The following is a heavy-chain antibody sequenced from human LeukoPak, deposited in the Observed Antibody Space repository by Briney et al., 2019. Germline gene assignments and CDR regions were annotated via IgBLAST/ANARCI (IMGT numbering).Heavy chain of an antibody. CDR1: GGTFSSYA. CDR3: ARAYKGSISLNYYYYMDV. Sequence: GASVKVSCKASGGTFSSYAISWVRQAPGQGLEWMGGIIPIFGTANYAQKLQGRVIMTTDTSTSTAYMELRSLRSDDTAVYYCARAYKGSISLNYYYYMDVWGKGTTVTVSS. V-gene: IGHV1-69*05. D-gene: IGHD1-14*01. CDR2: IIPIFGTA. J-gene: IGHJ6*03.